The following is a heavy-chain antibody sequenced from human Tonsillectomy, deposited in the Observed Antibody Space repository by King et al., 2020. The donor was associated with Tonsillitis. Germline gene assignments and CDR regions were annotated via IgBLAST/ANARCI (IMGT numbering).Heavy chain of an antibody. CDR3: SRDTPKRWGNWYFDR. D-gene: IGHD3-16*01. CDR2: ISWNSGST. J-gene: IGHJ2*01. V-gene: IGHV3-9*01. CDR1: GFTFDDYA. Sequence: VQLVESGGGLVQPGRSLRLSCAASGFTFDDYAMHWVRQAPGKGLEWVSGISWNSGSTGYADSVKGRFTISRDNAKNSLYLQMNSLRDEDTALYYCSRDTPKRWGNWYFDRWGRGTLVTVSS.